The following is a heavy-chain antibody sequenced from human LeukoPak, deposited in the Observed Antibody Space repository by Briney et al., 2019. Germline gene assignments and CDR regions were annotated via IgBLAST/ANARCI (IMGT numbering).Heavy chain of an antibody. D-gene: IGHD2-2*01. Sequence: PSETLSLTCTVSGGSISSYYWSWIRQPPGKGLEWIGYIYYSGSTNYNPSLKSRVTISVDTPKNQFSLKLSSVTAADTAVYYCARVPVVVPAAMGLYGMDVWGQGTTVTVSS. V-gene: IGHV4-59*01. CDR1: GGSISSYY. J-gene: IGHJ6*02. CDR3: ARVPVVVPAAMGLYGMDV. CDR2: IYYSGST.